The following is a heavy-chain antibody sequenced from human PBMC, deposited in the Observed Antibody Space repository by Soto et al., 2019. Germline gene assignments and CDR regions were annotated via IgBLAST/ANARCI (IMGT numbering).Heavy chain of an antibody. D-gene: IGHD6-19*01. J-gene: IGHJ6*02. Sequence: GGSLRLSCAASGFTFSDYYMGWIRQAPGKGLEWVSYISSSGSTIYYADSVKGRFTISRDNAKNSLYLQMNSLRAEDTAVYYCARDKAVAGYYYYGMDVWGQGXTVTVYS. V-gene: IGHV3-11*01. CDR1: GFTFSDYY. CDR3: ARDKAVAGYYYYGMDV. CDR2: ISSSGSTI.